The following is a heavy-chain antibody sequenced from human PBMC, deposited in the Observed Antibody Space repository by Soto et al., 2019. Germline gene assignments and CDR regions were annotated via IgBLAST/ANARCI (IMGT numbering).Heavy chain of an antibody. CDR3: ARGSGMATITSYYYYGMDV. CDR2: IYYSGST. J-gene: IGHJ6*02. Sequence: PSETLSLTCTVSGGSISSYYWSWIRQPPGKGLEWIGYIYYSGSTNYNPSLKSRVTISVDTSKNQFSLKLSSVTAADTAVYYCARGSGMATITSYYYYGMDVWGQGTKVTVYS. D-gene: IGHD5-12*01. CDR1: GGSISSYY. V-gene: IGHV4-59*01.